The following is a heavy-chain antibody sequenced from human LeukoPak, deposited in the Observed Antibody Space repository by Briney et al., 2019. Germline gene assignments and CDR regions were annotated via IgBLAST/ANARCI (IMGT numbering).Heavy chain of an antibody. Sequence: LGESLKISCQGSGYTLTSYWIGWVRQLPGKGLEWMGIIYPGDSDTRYSPSFQGQVTISADKSISTAYLQWSSLKASDTAIYYCARFTDSGWYFDLWGRGTLVTVSS. CDR3: ARFTDSGWYFDL. CDR2: IYPGDSDT. V-gene: IGHV5-51*01. CDR1: GYTLTSYW. D-gene: IGHD2-15*01. J-gene: IGHJ2*01.